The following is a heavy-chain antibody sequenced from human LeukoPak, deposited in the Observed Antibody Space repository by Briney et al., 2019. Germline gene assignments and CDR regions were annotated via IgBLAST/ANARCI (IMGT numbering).Heavy chain of an antibody. J-gene: IGHJ6*02. CDR2: ISGDGGST. CDR3: AKSAKSYYYGMDV. Sequence: GGSLRLSCAASGFTFDDYAMHWVRQAPGKGLEWVSLISGDGGSTYYADSVKGRFTVSRDNSKNSLYLQMNSLRTEDTDLYYCAKSAKSYYYGMDVWGQGTTVTVSS. V-gene: IGHV3-43*02. CDR1: GFTFDDYA.